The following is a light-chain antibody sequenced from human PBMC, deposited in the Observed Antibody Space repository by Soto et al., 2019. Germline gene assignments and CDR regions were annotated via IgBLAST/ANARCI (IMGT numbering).Light chain of an antibody. J-gene: IGKJ4*01. CDR3: QQYNSYTLT. CDR2: DAS. Sequence: EIVLTQSPATLSLSPGERATLSCRASQSVSSYLAWYQQKPGQAPRLLIYDASNRATGIPARFSGSGSGTDFTLTISSLQPDDFATYYCQQYNSYTLTFGGGTKVDI. V-gene: IGKV3-11*01. CDR1: QSVSSY.